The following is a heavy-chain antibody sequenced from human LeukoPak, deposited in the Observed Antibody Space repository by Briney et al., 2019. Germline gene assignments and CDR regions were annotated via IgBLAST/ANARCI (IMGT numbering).Heavy chain of an antibody. CDR3: ARIVATNRFRPDSFYYYYYGMDV. CDR2: INHSGST. J-gene: IGHJ6*02. CDR1: GGSFSGYY. Sequence: SETLSLTCAVYGGSFSGYYWSWIRQPPGKGLEWIGEINHSGSTNYNPSLKSRVTISVDTSKNQFSLKLSSVTAADTAVYYCARIVATNRFRPDSFYYYYYGMDVWGQGTTVTVSS. V-gene: IGHV4-34*01. D-gene: IGHD5-12*01.